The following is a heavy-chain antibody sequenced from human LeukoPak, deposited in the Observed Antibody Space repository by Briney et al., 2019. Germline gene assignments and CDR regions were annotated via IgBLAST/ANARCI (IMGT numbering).Heavy chain of an antibody. CDR2: MNPNSGNT. V-gene: IGHV1-8*01. CDR3: ARVWRGAFDI. CDR1: GYTFTSYD. D-gene: IGHD3-10*01. J-gene: IGHJ3*02. Sequence: GASVKVSCKASGYTFTSYDINWVRQATGQGLEWMGWMNPNSGNTGYAQEFQGRVTMTRNNSISTAYMELSSLRSEDTAVYYCARVWRGAFDIWGQGTMVTVSS.